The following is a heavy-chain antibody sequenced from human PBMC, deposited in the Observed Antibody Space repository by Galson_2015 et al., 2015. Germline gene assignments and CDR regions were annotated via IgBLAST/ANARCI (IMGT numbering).Heavy chain of an antibody. V-gene: IGHV1-69*06. J-gene: IGHJ4*02. D-gene: IGHD2-2*01. CDR2: ITPIFDTA. CDR3: ARASQNCSNPSDPYKY. Sequence: SVKVSCKASGGTFSNYDISWVRQAPGQGLEWMGGITPIFDTANYAQKFQDRVTITADKSTNTAYMELRSLRSEDTAVYLCARASQNCSNPSDPYKYWRQGTLVPVS. CDR1: GGTFSNYD.